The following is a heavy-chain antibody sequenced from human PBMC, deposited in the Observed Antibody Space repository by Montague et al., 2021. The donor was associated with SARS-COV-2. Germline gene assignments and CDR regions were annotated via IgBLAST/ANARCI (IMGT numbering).Heavy chain of an antibody. CDR1: GDSISSYY. CDR3: ARTIVVVSAASRYFDL. J-gene: IGHJ2*01. V-gene: IGHV4-59*01. D-gene: IGHD2-2*01. Sequence: SETLSLTCSVSGDSISSYYWSWIRQSPGRGLDWIGHIYYTGSAKSNPSLKSRVSISVDTSKTQFSLKLNSVTAADTAVYYCARTIVVVSAASRYFDLWGRGTLVTVSS. CDR2: IYYTGSA.